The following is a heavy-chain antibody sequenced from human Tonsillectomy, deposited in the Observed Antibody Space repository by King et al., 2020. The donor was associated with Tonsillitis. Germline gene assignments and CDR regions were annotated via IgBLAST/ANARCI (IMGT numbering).Heavy chain of an antibody. J-gene: IGHJ6*02. CDR2: ISSSSNSI. CDR3: ARNSGYCSSTSCWGYYYGMDV. Sequence: VQLVESGGGLVKPGGSLRLSCAASGFTFSTYSMNWVRQAPGKGLEWVSSISSSSNSIYYADSVKGRFTISRDNAKNSLYLQMNSLRAEDTAVYYCARNSGYCSSTSCWGYYYGMDVWGQGTTVTVSS. V-gene: IGHV3-21*06. CDR1: GFTFSTYS. D-gene: IGHD2-2*03.